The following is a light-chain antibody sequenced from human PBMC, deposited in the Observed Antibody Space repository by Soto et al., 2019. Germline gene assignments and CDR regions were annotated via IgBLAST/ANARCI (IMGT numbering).Light chain of an antibody. J-gene: IGKJ1*01. CDR2: AAS. CDR3: QQYGSSSWT. V-gene: IGKV3-20*01. CDR1: QSVSSTY. Sequence: EIVLTQSPGTLSSSPGERATLSCRASQSVSSTYLAWYQQKPGQAPRLLISAASNRATGIQDRFSGSGSGTDFALTISRLEPEDFAVYYCQQYGSSSWTFGQGTRVEI.